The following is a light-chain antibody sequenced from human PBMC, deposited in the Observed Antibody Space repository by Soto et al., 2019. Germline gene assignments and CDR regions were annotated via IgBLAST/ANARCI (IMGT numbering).Light chain of an antibody. CDR3: SSYTSSGTYV. CDR2: EVS. Sequence: QSVLTQPPSASGSPGQSVTISCTGTSSDVGGYIFVSWYQQHPGKAPKLMIYEVSNRPSGVSNRFSGSKSGNTASLTISGLQAEDDADYYCSSYTSSGTYVFGTGTKVTVL. CDR1: SSDVGGYIF. V-gene: IGLV2-14*01. J-gene: IGLJ1*01.